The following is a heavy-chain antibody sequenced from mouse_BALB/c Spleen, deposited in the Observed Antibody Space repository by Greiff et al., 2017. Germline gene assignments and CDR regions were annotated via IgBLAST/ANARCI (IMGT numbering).Heavy chain of an antibody. CDR3: ARVPDGYFYAMDY. CDR2: IRNKANGYTT. D-gene: IGHD2-3*01. J-gene: IGHJ4*01. Sequence: EVKLVESGGGLVQPGGSLRLSCATSGFTFTDYYMSWVRQPPGKALEWLGFIRNKANGYTTEYSASVKGRFTISRDNSQSILYLQMNTLRAEDSATYYCARVPDGYFYAMDYWGQGTSVTVSS. CDR1: GFTFTDYY. V-gene: IGHV7-3*02.